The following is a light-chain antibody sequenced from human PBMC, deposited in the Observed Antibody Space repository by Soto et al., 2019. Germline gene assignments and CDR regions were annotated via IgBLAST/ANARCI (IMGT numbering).Light chain of an antibody. CDR3: QSYDSSLSGSV. CDR1: SSNIGAGYD. J-gene: IGLJ2*01. CDR2: GNS. V-gene: IGLV1-40*01. Sequence: QYVLTQPPSVSGAPGQRVTISCTGSSSNIGAGYDVHWYQQLPGTAPKLLIYGNSNRPSGVPDRFSGSKSGTSAYLAITGLEAEDEADYYCQSYDSSLSGSVFGGGTQLTVL.